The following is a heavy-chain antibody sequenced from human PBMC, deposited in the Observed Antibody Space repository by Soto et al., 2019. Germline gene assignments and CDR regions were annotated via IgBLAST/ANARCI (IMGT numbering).Heavy chain of an antibody. CDR1: GYTFTSYG. CDR2: ISPGNGNT. V-gene: IGHV1-3*01. D-gene: IGHD3-22*01. CDR3: ARGGYFDSSNYLAY. Sequence: QVKLVQSGAEVKKPGASVKVSCRASGYTFTSYGMNWVRQAPGRGLEWMGWISPGNGNTKYSQKFQGRVTIERDTSASTAYMELSGLRSEDTAVYYCARGGYFDSSNYLAYWGLGTLVTVSS. J-gene: IGHJ4*02.